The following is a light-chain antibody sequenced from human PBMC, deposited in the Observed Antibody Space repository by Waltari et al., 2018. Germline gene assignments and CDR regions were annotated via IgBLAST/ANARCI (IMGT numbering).Light chain of an antibody. Sequence: QSVLTQSPSVSGAPGQRVTISCTGSSSNVGAGSDVQWYQQLPGTAPKLLIYGNPNRPSGVPDRFSASKSGTSASLAITGLQAEDEADYHCQSYDSSLSGWVFGGGTKLTVL. CDR2: GNP. J-gene: IGLJ3*02. CDR3: QSYDSSLSGWV. CDR1: SSNVGAGSD. V-gene: IGLV1-40*01.